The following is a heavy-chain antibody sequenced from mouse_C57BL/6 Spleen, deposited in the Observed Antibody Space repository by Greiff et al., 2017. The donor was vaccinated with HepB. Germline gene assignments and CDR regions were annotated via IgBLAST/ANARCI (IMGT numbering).Heavy chain of an antibody. CDR1: GYTFTSYG. J-gene: IGHJ4*01. D-gene: IGHD1-1*02. CDR2: IYPRSGNT. V-gene: IGHV1-81*01. CDR3: ARYGEGVYAMDY. Sequence: QVHVKQSGAELARPGASVKLSCKASGYTFTSYGISWVKQRTGQGLEWIGEIYPRSGNTYYNEKFKGKATLTADKSSSTAYMELRSLTSEDSAVYFCARYGEGVYAMDYWGQGTSVTVSS.